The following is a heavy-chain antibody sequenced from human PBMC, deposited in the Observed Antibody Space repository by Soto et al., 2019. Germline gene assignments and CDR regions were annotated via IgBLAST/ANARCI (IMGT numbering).Heavy chain of an antibody. CDR1: GGSFSTYA. D-gene: IGHD3-9*01. V-gene: IGHV1-69*06. Sequence: ASVKVSCTASGGSFSTYAINWLRQAPGQGLAWMGGIIPLFGTENYAQNFQDRFTFTADKSTTTAYMEVSSLRSEDTAVYYCARDPDSVDDILTGYSYYYYGMDVWGQGTTVTVSS. J-gene: IGHJ6*02. CDR3: ARDPDSVDDILTGYSYYYYGMDV. CDR2: IIPLFGTE.